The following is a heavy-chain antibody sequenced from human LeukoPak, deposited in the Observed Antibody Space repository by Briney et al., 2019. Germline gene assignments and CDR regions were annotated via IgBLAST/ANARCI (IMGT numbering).Heavy chain of an antibody. D-gene: IGHD4-17*01. CDR1: GYTFTSYY. J-gene: IGHJ4*02. CDR2: IDSDSGET. V-gene: IGHV1-2*02. CDR3: ARDIGEF. Sequence: ASVKVSCKASGYTFTSYYMHWVRQAPGQGLEWMGWIDSDSGETEYAQKFQGRVTLTRDTSISTACMELTSLTYDDTAIYFCARDIGEFWGQGTLVTVSS.